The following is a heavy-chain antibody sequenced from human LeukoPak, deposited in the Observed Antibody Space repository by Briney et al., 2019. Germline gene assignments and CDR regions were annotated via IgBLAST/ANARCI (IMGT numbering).Heavy chain of an antibody. CDR2: IHSTGRT. J-gene: IGHJ5*02. D-gene: IGHD3-10*01. Sequence: SETLSLTCTVSGDSISGYFWGWFRQPPGMRLEWIANIHSTGRTNHNPSLKSRVTMSVDTSKNQFSLKLTSVAAADTAVYYCARHGSLGSGTYPLDPWGQGILVTVSS. V-gene: IGHV4-59*08. CDR3: ARHGSLGSGTYPLDP. CDR1: GDSISGYF.